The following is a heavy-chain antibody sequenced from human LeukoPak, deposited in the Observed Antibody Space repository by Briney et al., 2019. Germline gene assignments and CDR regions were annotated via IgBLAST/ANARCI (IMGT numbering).Heavy chain of an antibody. CDR1: GGTFSSYA. Sequence: ASVKVSCKASGGTFSSYAISWVRQAPGQGLEWMGGIIPIFGTANYAQKFQGRVTITADESTSTAYMELGSLRSEDTAVYYCARGPVYLPPIAAAGTIYYYYYMDVWGKGTTVTVSS. CDR2: IIPIFGTA. J-gene: IGHJ6*03. D-gene: IGHD6-13*01. CDR3: ARGPVYLPPIAAAGTIYYYYYMDV. V-gene: IGHV1-69*13.